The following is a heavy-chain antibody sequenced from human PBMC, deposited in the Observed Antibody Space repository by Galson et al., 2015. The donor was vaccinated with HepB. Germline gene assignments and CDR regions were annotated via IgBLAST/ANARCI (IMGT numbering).Heavy chain of an antibody. CDR3: ARDLIHDSSGPWEAFDI. V-gene: IGHV1-2*02. Sequence: SCKASGYTFTGYYMHWVRQAPGQGLEWMGWINPNSGGTNYAQKFQGRVTMTRDTSISTAYMELSRLRSDDTAVYYCARDLIHDSSGPWEAFDIWGQGTMVPVSS. D-gene: IGHD3-22*01. CDR2: INPNSGGT. J-gene: IGHJ3*02. CDR1: GYTFTGYY.